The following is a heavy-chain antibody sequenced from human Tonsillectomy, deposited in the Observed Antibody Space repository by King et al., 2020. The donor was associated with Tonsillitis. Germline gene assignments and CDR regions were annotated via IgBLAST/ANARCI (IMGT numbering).Heavy chain of an antibody. J-gene: IGHJ3*02. CDR1: GFTVSNVW. D-gene: IGHD6-19*01. Sequence: QLVQSGGDLVKPGGSLRLSCAASGFTVSNVWINWVRQAPGKGLEWVGRIKSKTNDGTTEYAAPVKGRFTISRDDSKNTLYLQMNSLKTEDTAVYYCATDSAALAGTGAFDTWGQGTMVTVSS. CDR3: ATDSAALAGTGAFDT. CDR2: IKSKTNDGTT. V-gene: IGHV3-15*07.